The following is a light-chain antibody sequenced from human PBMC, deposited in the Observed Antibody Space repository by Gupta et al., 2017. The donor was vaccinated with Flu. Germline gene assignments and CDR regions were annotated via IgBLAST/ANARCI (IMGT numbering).Light chain of an antibody. CDR2: NTN. V-gene: IGLV8-61*01. CDR3: VLYMGSGISV. CDR1: SGSVSTSFY. Sequence: TVTLTCGFSSGSVSTSFYPSWYQQTPGQAPRTLIYNTNTRSSGVPDRFSGSILGNKAALTITGAQADDESDYYCVLYMGSGISVFGGGTKLTVL. J-gene: IGLJ3*02.